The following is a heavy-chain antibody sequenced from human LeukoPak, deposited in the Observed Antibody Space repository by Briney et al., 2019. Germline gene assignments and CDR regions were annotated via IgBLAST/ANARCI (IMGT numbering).Heavy chain of an antibody. CDR2: IRNDETEI. V-gene: IGHV3-30*02. D-gene: IGHD2-2*01. J-gene: IGHJ1*01. CDR1: GFPFNAYN. Sequence: PGGSLRLSCAAPGFPFNAYNIHWIRQAPGRGLEWVSFIRNDETEIHYADFAKGRFTISRDNAKISLYLQMNSLRAEDTAVYYCATYSSSNAREFQYWGQGTLVTVSS. CDR3: ATYSSSNAREFQY.